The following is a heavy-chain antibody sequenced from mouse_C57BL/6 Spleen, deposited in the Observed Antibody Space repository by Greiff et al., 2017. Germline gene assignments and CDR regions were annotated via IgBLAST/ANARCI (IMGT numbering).Heavy chain of an antibody. CDR1: GSSITSGYY. D-gene: IGHD2-4*01. J-gene: IGHJ3*01. CDR2: ISYDGSN. Sequence: EVKLVESGPGLVKPSQSLSLTCSVTGSSITSGYYWNWIRQFPGNKLEWMGYISYDGSNNYNPSLKNRISITRDTSKNQFFLKLNSVTTEDTATXYCARDQLVYYDYDWFADWGQGTLVTVSA. CDR3: ARDQLVYYDYDWFAD. V-gene: IGHV3-6*01.